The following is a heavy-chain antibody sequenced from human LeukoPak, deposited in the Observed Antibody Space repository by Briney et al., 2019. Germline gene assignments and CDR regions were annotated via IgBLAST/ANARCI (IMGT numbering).Heavy chain of an antibody. Sequence: GGSLRLSCAASGFTFSSYCMHWVRQAPGKGLEWVAFIRYDGSNKYYANSVKGRFTISRDNSKNTLYLQMNSLRAEDTAVYYCAKDSGNWNYAYYYYYMDVWGKGTTVTVS. CDR1: GFTFSSYC. CDR3: AKDSGNWNYAYYYYYMDV. V-gene: IGHV3-30*02. CDR2: IRYDGSNK. J-gene: IGHJ6*03. D-gene: IGHD1-7*01.